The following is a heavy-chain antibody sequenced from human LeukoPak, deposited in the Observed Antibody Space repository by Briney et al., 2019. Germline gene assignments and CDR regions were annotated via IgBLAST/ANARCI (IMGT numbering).Heavy chain of an antibody. CDR1: GFTFSSFA. D-gene: IGHD6-19*01. CDR2: INQDGSEK. Sequence: PGRSLRLSCAASGFTFSSFAMNWVRQAPGKGLEWVANINQDGSEKYYVGSVKGRFTISRDNAKNSLFLQMNSLRAEDTAIYYCAKVQDGSFWYEYFQHWGQGTLVTVSS. V-gene: IGHV3-7*01. CDR3: AKVQDGSFWYEYFQH. J-gene: IGHJ1*01.